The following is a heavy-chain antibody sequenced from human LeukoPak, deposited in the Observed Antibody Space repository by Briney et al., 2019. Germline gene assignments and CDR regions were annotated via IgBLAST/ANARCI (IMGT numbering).Heavy chain of an antibody. V-gene: IGHV5-51*01. CDR1: GYSFTSYW. Sequence: GESLKISCKGSGYSFTSYWIGWVRQMPGKGLEWMGIIYPGDSDTRYSPSFQGQVTISADKSISTAYLQWSSLKASDTAMYYCARLEWGGGWSNPGDYWGQGTLVTVSS. D-gene: IGHD2-15*01. CDR3: ARLEWGGGWSNPGDY. J-gene: IGHJ4*02. CDR2: IYPGDSDT.